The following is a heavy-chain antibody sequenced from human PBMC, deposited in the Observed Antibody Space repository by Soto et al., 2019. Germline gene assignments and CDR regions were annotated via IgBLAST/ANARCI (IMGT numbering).Heavy chain of an antibody. D-gene: IGHD1-26*01. CDR1: GFTFSSYA. J-gene: IGHJ4*02. CDR3: AKPMSPSYVILEY. V-gene: IGHV3-30-3*02. Sequence: GGSLRLSCAASGFTFSSYAMHWVRQAPGKGLEWVAVISYDGSNKYYADSVKGRFTISRDNSKNTLYLQMNSLRAEDTAVYYCAKPMSPSYVILEYWGQGTLVTVSS. CDR2: ISYDGSNK.